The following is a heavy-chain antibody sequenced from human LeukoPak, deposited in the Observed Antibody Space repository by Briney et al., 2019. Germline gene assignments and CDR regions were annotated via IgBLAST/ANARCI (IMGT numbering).Heavy chain of an antibody. CDR1: GFTFSSYA. J-gene: IGHJ4*02. V-gene: IGHV3-30-3*02. CDR3: AKLYCSGGTCYWPDY. Sequence: GGSLRLSCAASGFTFSSYAMHWVRQAPGKGLEWVAVISYDGSNKYYADSVKGRFTISRDNSKNTLYLQMNSLRAEDTALYYCAKLYCSGGTCYWPDYWGQGTLVTVSS. D-gene: IGHD2-15*01. CDR2: ISYDGSNK.